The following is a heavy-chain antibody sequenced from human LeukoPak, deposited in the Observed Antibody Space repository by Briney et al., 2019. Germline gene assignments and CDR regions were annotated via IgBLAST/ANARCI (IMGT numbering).Heavy chain of an antibody. CDR1: GGSISSYY. CDR3: ARGAPSYYDSSDYFDY. CDR2: IYTSGST. J-gene: IGHJ4*02. V-gene: IGHV4-4*07. Sequence: NPSETLSLTCTVSGGSISSYYWSWIRQPAGKGLEWIGRIYTSGSTNYNPSLKSRVTMSVDTSKNQFSLKLSSVTAADTAVYYCARGAPSYYDSSDYFDYWGQGTLVTVSS. D-gene: IGHD3-22*01.